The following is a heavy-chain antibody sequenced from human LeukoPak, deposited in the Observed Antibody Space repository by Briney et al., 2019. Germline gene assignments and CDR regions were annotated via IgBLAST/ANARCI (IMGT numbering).Heavy chain of an antibody. D-gene: IGHD3-22*01. J-gene: IGHJ6*02. V-gene: IGHV3-21*01. Sequence: GGSLRLSCAASGFTFSDYNMNWVRQSPEKGLEWVSSITSGTTYIHYADSVRGRFTLSRENAKNSLYLQMNSLRAGDTAVYYCARATPIEYDSSGYGGYGMDVWGQGTTVTVSS. CDR1: GFTFSDYN. CDR2: ITSGTTYI. CDR3: ARATPIEYDSSGYGGYGMDV.